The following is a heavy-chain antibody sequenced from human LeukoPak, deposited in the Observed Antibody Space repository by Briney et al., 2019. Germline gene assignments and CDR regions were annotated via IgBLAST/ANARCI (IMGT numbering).Heavy chain of an antibody. J-gene: IGHJ4*02. V-gene: IGHV3-33*01. CDR1: GFTFSNYG. Sequence: PGGSLRLSCAASGFTFSNYGFHWVRQAPAKGLEWVAFIWNDGGKKYYADSVKGRFTISRDNAKNSLYLQINSLRAEDTAVYYCARADYYDSRGYYSIGNDYWGQGTLVTVSS. CDR2: IWNDGGKK. CDR3: ARADYYDSRGYYSIGNDY. D-gene: IGHD3-22*01.